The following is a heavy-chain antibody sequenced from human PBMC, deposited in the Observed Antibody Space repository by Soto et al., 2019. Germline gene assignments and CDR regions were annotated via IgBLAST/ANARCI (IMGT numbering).Heavy chain of an antibody. D-gene: IGHD3-22*01. J-gene: IGHJ6*02. V-gene: IGHV1-69*01. CDR1: GGTFSNYA. CDR2: IIPVFDTT. Sequence: QVQLLQSGAEVKKPGSSVKVSCKASGGTFSNYAISWVRQAPGQGLEWMGGIIPVFDTTNYAPKLQGRVTISADEYTSTAYMELSSLRSEDTAVDYCARGDRITTIVVDDYQYCMDVWGQGTTVTVSS. CDR3: ARGDRITTIVVDDYQYCMDV.